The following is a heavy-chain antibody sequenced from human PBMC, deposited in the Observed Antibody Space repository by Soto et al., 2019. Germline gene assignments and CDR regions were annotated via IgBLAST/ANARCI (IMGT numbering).Heavy chain of an antibody. V-gene: IGHV1-24*01. CDR2: FDPEDGET. CDR3: AKDINVLSCTSCYYAFDN. D-gene: IGHD2-2*01. J-gene: IGHJ3*02. Sequence: GASVKVSCKVSGYTLTELSMHWVRQAPGKGLEWMGGFDPEDGETIYAQKFQGRVTMTEDTSTDTAYMELSSLRSEDTAVYYCAKDINVLSCTSCYYAFDNWGKGTMVTVPS. CDR1: GYTLTELS.